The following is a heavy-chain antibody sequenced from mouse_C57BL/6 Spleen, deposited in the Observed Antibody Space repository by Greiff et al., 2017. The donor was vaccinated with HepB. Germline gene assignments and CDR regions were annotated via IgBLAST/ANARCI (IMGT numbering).Heavy chain of an antibody. D-gene: IGHD1-2*01. CDR1: GYTFTDYY. J-gene: IGHJ4*01. CDR3: ASLDYYGVMDY. Sequence: EVQLQQSGPELVKPGASVKISCKASGYTFTDYYMNWVKQSHGKSLEWIGDINPNNGGTSYNQKFKGKATLTVDKSSSTAYMELRSLTSEDSAVYYCASLDYYGVMDYWGQGAAVTVAS. V-gene: IGHV1-26*01. CDR2: INPNNGGT.